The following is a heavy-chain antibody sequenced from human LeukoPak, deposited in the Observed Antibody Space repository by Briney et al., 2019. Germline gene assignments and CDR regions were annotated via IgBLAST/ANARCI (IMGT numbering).Heavy chain of an antibody. D-gene: IGHD5-24*01. CDR2: INHSGST. V-gene: IGHV4-34*01. Sequence: SETLSLTCAVYGGSFSGYYWSWIRQPSGKGLEWIGEINHSGSTNYNPSLKSRVTISVDTSKNQFSLKLSSVTAADTAVYYCARGTNFRWLQRRGAFDYWGQGTLVTVSS. J-gene: IGHJ4*02. CDR3: ARGTNFRWLQRRGAFDY. CDR1: GGSFSGYY.